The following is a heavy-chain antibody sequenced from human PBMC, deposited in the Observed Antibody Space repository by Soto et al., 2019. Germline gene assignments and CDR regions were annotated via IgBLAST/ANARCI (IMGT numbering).Heavy chain of an antibody. Sequence: ASVKVSCKASGYTFTGYYMHWVRQAPGQGLEWMGWINPNSGGTNYAQKFQGWVTMTRDTSISTAYMELSRLRSDDTAVYYCARGIAAAGPTDAFDIWGQGTMVPASS. CDR2: INPNSGGT. CDR3: ARGIAAAGPTDAFDI. V-gene: IGHV1-2*04. CDR1: GYTFTGYY. D-gene: IGHD6-13*01. J-gene: IGHJ3*02.